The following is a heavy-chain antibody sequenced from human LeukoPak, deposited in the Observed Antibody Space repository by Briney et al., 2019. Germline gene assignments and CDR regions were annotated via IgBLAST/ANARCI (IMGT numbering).Heavy chain of an antibody. CDR1: GGSISSYY. J-gene: IGHJ4*02. V-gene: IGHV4-59*01. CDR3: ARDRVYCTNGVCHRAFDY. Sequence: SETLSLTCTVSGGSISSYYWSWIRQPPGKGLEWIGYIYYSGSTNYNPSLKSRVTISVDTSKNQFSLKLSSVTAADTAVYYCARDRVYCTNGVCHRAFDYWGQGTLVTVSS. D-gene: IGHD2-8*01. CDR2: IYYSGST.